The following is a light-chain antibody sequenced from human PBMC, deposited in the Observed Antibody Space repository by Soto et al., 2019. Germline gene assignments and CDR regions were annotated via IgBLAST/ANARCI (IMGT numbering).Light chain of an antibody. CDR2: YDS. CDR1: NIGSKS. CDR3: QVWDSSSDRDVV. J-gene: IGLJ2*01. Sequence: ELTQPPSVSVAPGKTARITCGGNNIGSKSVHWYQQKPGQAPVLVIYYDSDRPSGIPERFSGSNSGNTATLTISRVEVGDEADYYCQVWDSSSDRDVVFGGGTKLTAL. V-gene: IGLV3-21*04.